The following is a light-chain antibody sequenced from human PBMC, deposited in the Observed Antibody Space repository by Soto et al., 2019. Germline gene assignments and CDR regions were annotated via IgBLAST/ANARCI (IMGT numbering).Light chain of an antibody. CDR3: AAWDDSLNGLYV. Sequence: QAVVTQPPSASGTPGQRVTISCSGSSSNIGRNPVNWYLQLPGTAPKLLIYSSNQRPSGVPDRFSGSKSGTSASLAISGLQSEDEADYYCAAWDDSLNGLYVFGTGTKLTVL. CDR2: SSN. CDR1: SSNIGRNP. J-gene: IGLJ1*01. V-gene: IGLV1-44*01.